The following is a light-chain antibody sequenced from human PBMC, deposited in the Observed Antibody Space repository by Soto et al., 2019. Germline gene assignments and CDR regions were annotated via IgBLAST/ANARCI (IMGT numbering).Light chain of an antibody. CDR3: SSYTSSSSYV. J-gene: IGLJ1*01. CDR1: SSDVGGYKY. CDR2: DVT. Sequence: QSVLTQPASVSGSPGQSITISCTGTSSDVGGYKYVSWYQQHPDKAPKLIIYDVTNRPSGISYRFSGFKSGNTASLTISGLQADDEADYYCSSYTSSSSYVFGTGTKVTVL. V-gene: IGLV2-14*01.